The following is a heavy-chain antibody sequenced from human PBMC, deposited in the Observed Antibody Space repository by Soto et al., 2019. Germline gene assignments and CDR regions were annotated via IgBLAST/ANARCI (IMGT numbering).Heavy chain of an antibody. Sequence: SETLSLTCTVSGGSISSSSYYWGWIRQPPGKGLEWIGSIYYSGSTNYNPSLKSRVTISVDTSKNQFSLKLSSVTAADTAVYYCARGRNYDILTGSNWFDPWGQGTLVTVSS. D-gene: IGHD3-9*01. CDR2: IYYSGST. CDR1: GGSISSSSYY. V-gene: IGHV4-39*07. CDR3: ARGRNYDILTGSNWFDP. J-gene: IGHJ5*02.